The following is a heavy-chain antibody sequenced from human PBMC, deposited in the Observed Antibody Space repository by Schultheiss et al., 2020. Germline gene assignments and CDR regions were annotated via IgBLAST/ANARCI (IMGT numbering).Heavy chain of an antibody. V-gene: IGHV3-21*01. CDR1: GFTFSSYS. J-gene: IGHJ4*02. CDR2: ISSSSSYI. CDR3: ARKERPDY. Sequence: GESLKISCAASGFTFSSYSMNWVRQAPGKGLEWVSSISSSSSYIYYADSVKGRFTISRDNAKNSLYLQMNSLRAEDTAVYYCARKERPDYWGQGTLVTVSA.